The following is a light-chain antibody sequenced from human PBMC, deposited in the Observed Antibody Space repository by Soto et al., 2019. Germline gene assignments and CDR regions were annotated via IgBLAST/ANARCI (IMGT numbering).Light chain of an antibody. Sequence: IVMTQSPATLSVSPGERATLSCRASQTIDNKLAWYQQRPGQAPRLLIYGASLKATGIPARFSGSGSGTEFTLTISGLQSEDFGVYYGQQYKDWRTFGKGTNVDIK. CDR3: QQYKDWRT. J-gene: IGKJ1*01. CDR1: QTIDNK. V-gene: IGKV3-15*01. CDR2: GAS.